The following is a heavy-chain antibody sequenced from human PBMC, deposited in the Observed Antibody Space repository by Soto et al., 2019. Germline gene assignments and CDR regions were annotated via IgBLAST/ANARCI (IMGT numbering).Heavy chain of an antibody. J-gene: IGHJ3*02. CDR1: GGTFSSYA. V-gene: IGHV1-69*13. Sequence: ASVKVSCKASGGTFSSYAISWVRQAPGQGLEWMGGIIPIFGTANYAQKFQGRVTITADESTSTAYMELSSLRSEDTAVYYCARAGLGCSSTSCYDAFDIWGQGKMVTVSS. D-gene: IGHD2-2*01. CDR2: IIPIFGTA. CDR3: ARAGLGCSSTSCYDAFDI.